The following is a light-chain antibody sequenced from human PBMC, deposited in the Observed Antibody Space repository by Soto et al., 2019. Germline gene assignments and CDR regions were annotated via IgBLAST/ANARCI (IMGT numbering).Light chain of an antibody. V-gene: IGKV3-20*01. Sequence: EIVLTQSPGTLSLSPREIATLSCRASQSVSSSYLAWYQQKPGQAPRLLIYGASSRATGIPDRFSGSGSGTDFTLTISRLEPEDFAVYYCQQYGNSPWTFGQGTKVDIK. CDR3: QQYGNSPWT. CDR1: QSVSSSY. J-gene: IGKJ1*01. CDR2: GAS.